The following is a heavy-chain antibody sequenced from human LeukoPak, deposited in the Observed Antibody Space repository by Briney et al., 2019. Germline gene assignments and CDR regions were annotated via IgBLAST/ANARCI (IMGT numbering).Heavy chain of an antibody. J-gene: IGHJ4*02. CDR1: GFTFNNAW. CDR2: IKSKTDGGTA. CDR3: AREGLRPLAGTIDY. Sequence: GGSLRLSCAASGFTFNNAWINWVRQAPGKGLEWVGRIKSKTDGGTADYAAPVKGRFTISRDDSKKTMYLQMNSLRAEDTAVYYCAREGLRPLAGTIDYWGQGTLVTVSS. D-gene: IGHD6-13*01. V-gene: IGHV3-15*01.